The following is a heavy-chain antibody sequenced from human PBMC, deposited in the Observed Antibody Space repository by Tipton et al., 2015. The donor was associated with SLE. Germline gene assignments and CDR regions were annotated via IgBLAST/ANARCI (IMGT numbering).Heavy chain of an antibody. CDR3: ARATVAGMGY. CDR2: INHSGST. CDR1: GGSISSYY. J-gene: IGHJ4*02. V-gene: IGHV4-34*01. D-gene: IGHD6-19*01. Sequence: TLSLTCTVSGGSISSYYWSWIRQPPGKGLEWIGEINHSGSTNYNPSLKSRVTISVDTSKNQFSLKLSSVTAADTAVYYCARATVAGMGYWGQGTLVTVSS.